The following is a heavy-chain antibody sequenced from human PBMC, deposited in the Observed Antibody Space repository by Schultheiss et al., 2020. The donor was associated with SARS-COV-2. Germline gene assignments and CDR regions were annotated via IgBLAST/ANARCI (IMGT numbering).Heavy chain of an antibody. D-gene: IGHD3-22*01. J-gene: IGHJ4*02. V-gene: IGHV4-34*01. CDR3: ARGDSSGTPST. CDR2: INHSGST. Sequence: SQTLSLTCAASGFTFSDYYMSWIRQPPGKGLEWIGEINHSGSTNYNPSLKSRVTISVDTSKNQFSLKLISVTAADTAVYYCARGDSSGTPSTWGQGTLVTVSS. CDR1: GFTFSDYY.